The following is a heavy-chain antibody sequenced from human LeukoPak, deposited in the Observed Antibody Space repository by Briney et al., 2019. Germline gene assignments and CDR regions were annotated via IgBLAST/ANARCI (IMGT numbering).Heavy chain of an antibody. CDR2: IYYSGST. CDR3: ARGNYYDSSGFDY. Sequence: SETLSLTCTVSGGSISSYYWSWIRQPPGKGLEWIGYIYYSGSTNYNPSLKSRVTISVDTSKNQFSLKLSSVTAADTAVYYCARGNYYDSSGFDYWGQGTLVTVSS. CDR1: GGSISSYY. D-gene: IGHD3-22*01. V-gene: IGHV4-59*01. J-gene: IGHJ4*02.